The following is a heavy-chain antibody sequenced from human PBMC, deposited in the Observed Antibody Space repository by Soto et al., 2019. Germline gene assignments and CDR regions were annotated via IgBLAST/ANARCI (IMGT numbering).Heavy chain of an antibody. V-gene: IGHV1-3*01. D-gene: IGHD3-10*01. J-gene: IGHJ4*02. Sequence: ASVKVSCKASGYTFTSYAMHWVRQAPGQRLEWMGWINAGNGNTKYSQKFQGRVTITRDTSASTAYMELSSLRSEDTAVYYCACSVSYMVRGVISYWGQGTLVPVSS. CDR1: GYTFTSYA. CDR3: ACSVSYMVRGVISY. CDR2: INAGNGNT.